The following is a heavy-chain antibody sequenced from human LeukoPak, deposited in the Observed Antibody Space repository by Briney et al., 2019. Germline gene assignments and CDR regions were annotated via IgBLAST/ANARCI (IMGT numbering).Heavy chain of an antibody. D-gene: IGHD6-19*01. Sequence: GGSLRLSCEASGLTFSTHWMTWVRQAPGKGLEWVANIKQDGSEKYYVDSVKGRFTISRDNAKNSLYLQLNSLRAEDTAVYYCARVRGSGWYECDYWGQGTLVTVSS. V-gene: IGHV3-7*03. CDR2: IKQDGSEK. CDR3: ARVRGSGWYECDY. CDR1: GLTFSTHW. J-gene: IGHJ4*02.